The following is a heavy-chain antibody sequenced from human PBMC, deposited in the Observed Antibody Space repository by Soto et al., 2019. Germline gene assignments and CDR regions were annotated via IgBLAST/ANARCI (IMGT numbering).Heavy chain of an antibody. CDR2: ISYDGSNK. D-gene: IGHD3-22*01. Sequence: PGGSLRLSCEASGFTFRSYGMHWVRQAPGKGLEWVAVISYDGSNKYYADSVKGRFTISRDNSKNTLYLQMNSLRAEDTAVYYCAKDTEYDSSGYPTMHFDYWGQGTLVTVSS. CDR3: AKDTEYDSSGYPTMHFDY. J-gene: IGHJ4*02. CDR1: GFTFRSYG. V-gene: IGHV3-30*18.